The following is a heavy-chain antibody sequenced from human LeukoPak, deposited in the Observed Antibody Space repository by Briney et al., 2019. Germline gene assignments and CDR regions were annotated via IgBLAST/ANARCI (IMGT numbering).Heavy chain of an antibody. J-gene: IGHJ4*02. CDR3: AKGGSSYSEMDY. D-gene: IGHD4-11*01. CDR2: LSASGGLT. Sequence: GGSLRLSCAASGFTFSSYAMSWVRQAPGKGLEWVSGLSASGGLTYYSDSVKGRFTISRDNSKNTLYLQMNSLRADDTAVYYCAKGGSSYSEMDYWGQGTLVTVSS. V-gene: IGHV3-23*01. CDR1: GFTFSSYA.